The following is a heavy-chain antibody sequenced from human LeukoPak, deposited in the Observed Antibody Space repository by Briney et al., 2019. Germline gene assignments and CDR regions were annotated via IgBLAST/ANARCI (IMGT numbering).Heavy chain of an antibody. Sequence: PGGSLRLSCAASGFTFSSYAMSWVRQAPGKGLEWVSAISGSGGSTYYADSVKGRFTISRDNSKNTLYLQMNSLRAEDTAVYYFAKARQLVEDYFDYWGQGTLVTVSS. V-gene: IGHV3-23*01. CDR3: AKARQLVEDYFDY. CDR1: GFTFSSYA. CDR2: ISGSGGST. J-gene: IGHJ4*02. D-gene: IGHD6-13*01.